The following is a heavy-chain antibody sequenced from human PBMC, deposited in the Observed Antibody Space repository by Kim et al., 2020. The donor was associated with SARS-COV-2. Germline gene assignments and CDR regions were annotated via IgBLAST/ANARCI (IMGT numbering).Heavy chain of an antibody. J-gene: IGHJ6*02. V-gene: IGHV3-49*04. CDR3: TRAAYGFSNYDYYGMDV. Sequence: GGSLRLSCKATGFTFGDYAMSWVRQAPGKGMEWVGFIRSKAYGGTTQYVASVKGRFTISRDDSKSIAYLQMNSLKTEDTAVYYCTRAAYGFSNYDYYGMDVWGQGTTVTVSS. D-gene: IGHD4-17*01. CDR2: IRSKAYGGTT. CDR1: GFTFGDYA.